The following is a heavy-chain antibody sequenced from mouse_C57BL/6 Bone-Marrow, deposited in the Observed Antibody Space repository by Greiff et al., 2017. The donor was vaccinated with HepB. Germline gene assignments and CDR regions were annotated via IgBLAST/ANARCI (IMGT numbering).Heavy chain of an antibody. CDR2: ITHSGET. CDR3: AGDIPDYGSSYWFAY. Sequence: VHLVESGPGLVKPSQSLFLTCSITGFPITSGYYWIWIRQSPGKPLEWMGYITHSGETFYNPSLQSPISITRETSKNQFFLQLNSVTTEDTAMYYCAGDIPDYGSSYWFAYWGQGTLVTVSA. D-gene: IGHD1-1*01. CDR1: GFPITSGYY. V-gene: IGHV12-3*01. J-gene: IGHJ3*01.